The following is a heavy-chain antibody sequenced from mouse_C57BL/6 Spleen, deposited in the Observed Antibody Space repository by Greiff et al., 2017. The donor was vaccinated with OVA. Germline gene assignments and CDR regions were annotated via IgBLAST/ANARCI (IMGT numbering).Heavy chain of an antibody. CDR1: GFSLTSYG. J-gene: IGHJ4*01. D-gene: IGHD2-5*01. Sequence: VKLMESGPGLVAPSQSLSITCTVSGFSLTSYGVHWVRQPPGKGLEWLVVIWSDGSTTYNSALKSRLSISKNHSKSQLCLKMNSLQTDDTAMYYCARNRDSNLWAMDYWGQGTSVTVSS. CDR2: IWSDGST. V-gene: IGHV2-6*02. CDR3: ARNRDSNLWAMDY.